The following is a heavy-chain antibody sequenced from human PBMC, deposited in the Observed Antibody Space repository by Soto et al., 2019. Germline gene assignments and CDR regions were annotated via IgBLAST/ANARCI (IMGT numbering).Heavy chain of an antibody. Sequence: ASVKVSCKASGYTFTSYGISWVRQAPGQGLEWMGWISAYNGNTNYAQKLQGRVTMTTDTSTSTAYMELRSLRSDDTAVYYCARDIVVVVAATGRAFDIWGQGTMVTV. CDR1: GYTFTSYG. J-gene: IGHJ3*02. CDR3: ARDIVVVVAATGRAFDI. D-gene: IGHD2-15*01. V-gene: IGHV1-18*01. CDR2: ISAYNGNT.